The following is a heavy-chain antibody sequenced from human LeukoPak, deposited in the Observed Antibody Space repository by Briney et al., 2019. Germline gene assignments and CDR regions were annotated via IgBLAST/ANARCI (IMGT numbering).Heavy chain of an antibody. J-gene: IGHJ6*02. CDR2: IWYDGSDK. Sequence: SGGSLRLSCGASGFTFSNGWMNWVRQAPGKGLEWVAIIWYDGSDKYYAESVKGRFTISRDNSKNTMYLQVNSLRPEDTAVYYCARVGCTGGSCLAYNYYAMDVWGQGTTVTVSS. CDR3: ARVGCTGGSCLAYNYYAMDV. V-gene: IGHV3-33*08. CDR1: GFTFSNGW. D-gene: IGHD2-15*01.